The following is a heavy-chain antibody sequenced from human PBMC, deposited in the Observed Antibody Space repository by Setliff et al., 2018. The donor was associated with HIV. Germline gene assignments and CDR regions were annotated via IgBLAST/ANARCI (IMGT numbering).Heavy chain of an antibody. Sequence: SVKVSCKASVDTFRSHAIGWVRQAPGRGLEWMGGITPVLGIADSAQKFQDRVTITADESTNTAYMELGSLTFEDAAIYYCARTRTMVRGVPYYFDSWGQGTLVTVSS. V-gene: IGHV1-69*10. D-gene: IGHD3-10*01. CDR2: ITPVLGIA. J-gene: IGHJ4*02. CDR3: ARTRTMVRGVPYYFDS. CDR1: VDTFRSHA.